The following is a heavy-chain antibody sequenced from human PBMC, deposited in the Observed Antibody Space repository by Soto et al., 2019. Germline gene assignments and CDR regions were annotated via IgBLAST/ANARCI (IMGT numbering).Heavy chain of an antibody. CDR2: INSFSGHT. CDR1: GYTFTHYG. Sequence: QVQLVQSGAEVKKPGASVKVSCKASGYTFTHYGITWVPQAPGQGLEWIGWINSFSGHTNSPQKLQGRLIMHTDTSTNTVYIELRNLMSDDTAVYYCARHLHSGGKYWYFDIWGRGTLVTVSS. J-gene: IGHJ2*01. D-gene: IGHD2-15*01. V-gene: IGHV1-18*01. CDR3: ARHLHSGGKYWYFDI.